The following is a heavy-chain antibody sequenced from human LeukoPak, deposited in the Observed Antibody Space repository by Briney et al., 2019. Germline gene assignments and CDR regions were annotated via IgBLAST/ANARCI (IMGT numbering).Heavy chain of an antibody. Sequence: SETLSLTCTVSGGSVSASDYYWGWVRQSPVKGLEWIGDVFYTGKTNYNPSLRGRATISIDTSKNQFSLKLTYVTAADSAVYYCARVFDSWGQGTLVTVSS. J-gene: IGHJ4*02. CDR1: GGSVSASDYY. V-gene: IGHV4-39*07. CDR3: ARVFDS. CDR2: VFYTGKT.